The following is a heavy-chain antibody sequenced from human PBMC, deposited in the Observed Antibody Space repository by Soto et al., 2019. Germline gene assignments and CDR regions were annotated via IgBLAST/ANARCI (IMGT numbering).Heavy chain of an antibody. D-gene: IGHD3-9*01. V-gene: IGHV1-69*13. CDR1: GGTFSSYA. CDR2: IIPIFGTA. CDR3: ARVRDPFDILTGYYTPSSGMDV. Sequence: SVKVSCKASGGTFSSYAISWVRQAPGQGLEWMGGIIPIFGTANYAQKFEGRVTITADESTSTAYMELSSLRSEDTAVYYCARVRDPFDILTGYYTPSSGMDVWGQGTTVTVSS. J-gene: IGHJ6*02.